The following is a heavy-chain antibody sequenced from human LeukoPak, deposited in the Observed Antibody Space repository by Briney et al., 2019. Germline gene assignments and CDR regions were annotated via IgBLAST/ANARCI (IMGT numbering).Heavy chain of an antibody. CDR1: GFTFSSCG. J-gene: IGHJ4*02. D-gene: IGHD4-23*01. CDR2: IASDGSST. V-gene: IGHV3-74*01. CDR3: ARGRPHGNDY. Sequence: GGSLRLSCAASGFTFSSCGMHWVRQAPGKGLVWVSRIASDGSSTTYADSVKGRFSISRDNAKNTLYLQMNSLRVEDTAVYYCARGRPHGNDYWGQGTLVTVSS.